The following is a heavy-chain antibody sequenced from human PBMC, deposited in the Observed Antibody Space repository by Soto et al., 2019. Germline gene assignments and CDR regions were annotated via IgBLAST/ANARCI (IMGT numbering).Heavy chain of an antibody. Sequence: QVHLLETGPGLVKPSQTLSLTCSVSGDSISTVDSFWAWIRQPPGQALESIGYLYKSTTTYYNPSFESRVAISRDTAKSQCSLNVTSVTAADTAVYFCARGRYCLTGRCFPNWFDSWGQGTLVTGSS. CDR3: ARGRYCLTGRCFPNWFDS. CDR1: GDSISTVDSF. CDR2: LYKSTTT. D-gene: IGHD2-15*01. J-gene: IGHJ5*01. V-gene: IGHV4-30-4*01.